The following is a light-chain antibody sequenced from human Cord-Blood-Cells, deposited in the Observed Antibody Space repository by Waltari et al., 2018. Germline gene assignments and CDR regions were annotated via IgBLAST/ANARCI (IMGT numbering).Light chain of an antibody. Sequence: QSVLTQPPSASGTPGQRVTISCSGSSPNIGSNYVYWYQQLPGTAPKLLIYRNKQRPSGVPDRFSGSQSGTSDSLAISGLRSEDEAYYYCAAWDDSLSGWVFGGGTKLTVL. V-gene: IGLV1-47*01. CDR3: AAWDDSLSGWV. CDR1: SPNIGSNY. CDR2: RNK. J-gene: IGLJ3*02.